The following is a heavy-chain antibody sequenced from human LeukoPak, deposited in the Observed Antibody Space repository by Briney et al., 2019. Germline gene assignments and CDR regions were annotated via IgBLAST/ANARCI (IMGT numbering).Heavy chain of an antibody. V-gene: IGHV4-34*01. J-gene: IGHJ4*02. D-gene: IGHD3-10*01. CDR1: GGSFSGYY. Sequence: PSETLSLTCAVYGGSFSGYYWSWIRQPPGKGLEWIGEINHSGSTNYNPSLKSRVTISVDTSKNQFSLKLSSVTAADTAVYYCARGVITMVRGVIITFRQYYFDYWGQGTLSPSPQ. CDR2: INHSGST. CDR3: ARGVITMVRGVIITFRQYYFDY.